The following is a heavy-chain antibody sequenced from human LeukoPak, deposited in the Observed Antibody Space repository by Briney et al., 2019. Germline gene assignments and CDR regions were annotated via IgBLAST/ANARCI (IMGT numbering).Heavy chain of an antibody. CDR1: GFSFSAYG. CDR3: ARSQSSSLIDY. Sequence: GGSLRLSCAASGFSFSAYGVHWVRQAPGKGLEWVAVIWYDGSSKDYADSVKGRFTFSRDNSKNTLYLQINSLTVEDTAVYYCARSQSSSLIDYWGQGTLVTVSS. CDR2: IWYDGSSK. V-gene: IGHV3-33*01. J-gene: IGHJ4*02. D-gene: IGHD6-13*01.